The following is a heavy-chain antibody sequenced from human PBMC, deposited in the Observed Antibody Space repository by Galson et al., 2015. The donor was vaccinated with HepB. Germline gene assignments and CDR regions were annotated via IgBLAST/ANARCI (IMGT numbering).Heavy chain of an antibody. CDR3: AKEGLTIGGVNNYYDS. Sequence: SVKVSCKAPGYTFSNYAFHWVRQAPGQSLEWMAWINPGDGDTKNSQKFQGRLTIARDTSASIVYMELSSLRSEDTAVYFCAKEGLTIGGVNNYYDSWGQGTLVTVSS. D-gene: IGHD3-10*01. CDR1: GYTFSNYA. CDR2: INPGDGDT. J-gene: IGHJ4*02. V-gene: IGHV1-3*01.